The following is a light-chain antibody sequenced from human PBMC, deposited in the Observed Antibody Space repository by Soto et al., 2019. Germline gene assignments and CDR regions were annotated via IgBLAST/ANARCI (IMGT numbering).Light chain of an antibody. Sequence: SALTQPRSVSGSPGQSVTISCTGSSSDVGGYNFVSWYLQYPGKAPKLLIYDVDKRPSGVPHRFSGSRSGNTASLTISGLQAEDEADYFCCSYAGSAWVFGTGTKVTVL. CDR1: SSDVGGYNF. J-gene: IGLJ1*01. CDR2: DVD. CDR3: CSYAGSAWV. V-gene: IGLV2-11*01.